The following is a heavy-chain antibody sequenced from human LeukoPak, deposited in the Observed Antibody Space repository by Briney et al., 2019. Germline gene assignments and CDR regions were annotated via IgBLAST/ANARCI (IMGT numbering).Heavy chain of an antibody. J-gene: IGHJ6*04. Sequence: SVKVSCKASGGTFSSYAISWVRQAPGQGLEWMGGIIPIFGTANYAQKFQGRVTITADESTSTAYMELSSLRSEDTAVYYCATGGYSGYDFYYYYYGMDVWGKGTTVTVSS. CDR1: GGTFSSYA. CDR3: ATGGYSGYDFYYYYYGMDV. V-gene: IGHV1-69*01. D-gene: IGHD5-12*01. CDR2: IIPIFGTA.